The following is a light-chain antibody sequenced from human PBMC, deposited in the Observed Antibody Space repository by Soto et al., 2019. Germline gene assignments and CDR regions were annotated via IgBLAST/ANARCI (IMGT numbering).Light chain of an antibody. J-gene: IGKJ2*01. CDR3: QQYGSSPYT. CDR2: GAS. CDR1: QSVSNSY. Sequence: EILLTQSPGTLSFSPGERATLSCGASQSVSNSYLAWYQQKPGQAPRPRIYGASGRATGIPDRFSGSGSGTDFTVTISRLEPEDFAVYSCQQYGSSPYTFGQGTKLEI. V-gene: IGKV3-20*01.